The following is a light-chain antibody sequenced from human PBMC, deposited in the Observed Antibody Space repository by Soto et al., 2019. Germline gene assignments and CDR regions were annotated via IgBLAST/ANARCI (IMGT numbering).Light chain of an antibody. CDR1: QRVSSY. Sequence: DIQLIQSPSSLSASVGDRVTITCHTSQRVSSYLNWYQQKPGKAPKLLINAVSTLHSGVPSRFNGSGSETDFTLTISSLQPEDSGTYYCQQSYTTPSWTFGQGTKVEI. J-gene: IGKJ1*01. V-gene: IGKV1-39*01. CDR2: AVS. CDR3: QQSYTTPSWT.